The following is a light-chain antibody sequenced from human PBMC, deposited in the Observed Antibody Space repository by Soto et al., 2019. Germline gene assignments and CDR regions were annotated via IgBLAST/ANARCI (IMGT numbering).Light chain of an antibody. CDR2: DVS. CDR1: QDIATY. J-gene: IGKJ1*01. V-gene: IGKV1-33*01. Sequence: DIQMTQSPSSLSASVGNRVTITCQASQDIATYLNWYQQKPGKAPNLLIYDVSNLETGVPSRFSGGGSGTHFTFTISNLQPEDIATYYCQQYDNLPPTWTFGQGTKVEIE. CDR3: QQYDNLPPTWT.